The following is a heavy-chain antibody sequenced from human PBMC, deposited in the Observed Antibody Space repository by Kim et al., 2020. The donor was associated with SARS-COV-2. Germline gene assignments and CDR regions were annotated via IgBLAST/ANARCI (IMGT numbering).Heavy chain of an antibody. Sequence: SETLSLTCTVSGGSISSSSYYWGWIRRPPGKGLEWIGSIYYSGSTYYNPSLKSRVTISVDTSKNQFSLKLSSVTAADTAVYYCASHSYSSGWYLVWFDPWGPGTLVTVSS. CDR3: ASHSYSSGWYLVWFDP. J-gene: IGHJ5*02. V-gene: IGHV4-39*01. CDR2: IYYSGST. CDR1: GGSISSSSYY. D-gene: IGHD6-19*01.